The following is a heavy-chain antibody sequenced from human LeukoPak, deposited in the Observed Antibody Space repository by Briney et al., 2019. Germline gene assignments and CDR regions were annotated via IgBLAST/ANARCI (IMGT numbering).Heavy chain of an antibody. Sequence: SETLSLTCTVSGGSISSGGYYWSWIRQHPGKGLEWIGYIYYSGSTYYNPSLKSRVTISVDTSKNQFSLKLSSVTAADTAVYYCAREKRDGYNLDIWGQGTMVTVSS. J-gene: IGHJ3*02. CDR1: GGSISSGGYY. V-gene: IGHV4-31*03. CDR3: AREKRDGYNLDI. CDR2: IYYSGST. D-gene: IGHD5-24*01.